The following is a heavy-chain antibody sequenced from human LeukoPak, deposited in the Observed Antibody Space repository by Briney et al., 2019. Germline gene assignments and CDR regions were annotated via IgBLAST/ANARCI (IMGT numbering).Heavy chain of an antibody. CDR2: ITGSGGST. CDR3: AKGGRGAAAADYYYYYMDV. J-gene: IGHJ6*03. V-gene: IGHV3-23*01. D-gene: IGHD6-13*01. CDR1: GFTFSSYA. Sequence: GGSLRLSCAASGFTFSSYAMSWVRQAPGKGLEWASAITGSGGSTYYADSVKGRFTISRDNSKNTLYLQMNSLRAEDTAVYYCAKGGRGAAAADYYYYYMDVWGKGTTVTVSS.